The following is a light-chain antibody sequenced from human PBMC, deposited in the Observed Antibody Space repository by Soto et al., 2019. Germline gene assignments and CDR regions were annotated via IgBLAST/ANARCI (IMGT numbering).Light chain of an antibody. Sequence: EIVLTQSPGTLSLSPGERATLSCRASQSVSSSYLAWYQQKPGQAPRLLIYGGSSRATGIPVRFSGSGSETDFTLTITRLEPEDFAVYYCQQYSSSRTLGQGTKVDIK. CDR1: QSVSSSY. CDR2: GGS. J-gene: IGKJ1*01. V-gene: IGKV3-20*01. CDR3: QQYSSSRT.